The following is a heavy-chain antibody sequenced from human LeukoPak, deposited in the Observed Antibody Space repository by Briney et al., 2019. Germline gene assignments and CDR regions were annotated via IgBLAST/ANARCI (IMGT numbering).Heavy chain of an antibody. J-gene: IGHJ6*03. CDR1: GYSFTSFW. D-gene: IGHD3-10*01. CDR3: ARSSTSFGYMDV. Sequence: GESLNISCKGSGYSFTSFWIGWVRQMPGKGLEWMGIIYPGDSDTRYSPSFQGQVTVSADKSISAAYLQWSSLKASDTATYYCARSSTSFGYMDVWGQGTTVTVSS. V-gene: IGHV5-51*01. CDR2: IYPGDSDT.